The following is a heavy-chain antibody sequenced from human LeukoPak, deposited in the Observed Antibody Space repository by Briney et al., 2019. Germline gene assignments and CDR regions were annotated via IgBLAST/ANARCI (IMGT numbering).Heavy chain of an antibody. CDR2: ISGSGGRI. V-gene: IGHV3-23*01. CDR3: AKEPDYGDYFDY. J-gene: IGHJ4*02. CDR1: GFTFSSYA. D-gene: IGHD4-17*01. Sequence: GGSLRLSCEASGFTFSSYAMSWVRQAPGKGLEWVSAISGSGGRIYFADSVKGRFTISRDNSKNTLYLQMNSLRAEDTAVYYCAKEPDYGDYFDYWGQGTLVTVSS.